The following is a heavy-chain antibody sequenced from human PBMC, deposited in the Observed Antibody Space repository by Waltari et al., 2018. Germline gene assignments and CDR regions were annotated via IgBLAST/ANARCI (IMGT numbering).Heavy chain of an antibody. CDR1: GFTFSSYG. D-gene: IGHD2-21*02. V-gene: IGHV3-30*18. CDR2: ITYNGSNK. CDR3: AKVMVRGGDPSLDY. Sequence: QVQLVESGGGVVQPGRSLRLSCAASGFTFSSYGMHWVRQAPGKGPGWMAVITYNGSNKYYADYVKGRFTICRDNSKNTLYLQMNSLRAEDTAVYYCAKVMVRGGDPSLDYWGQGTLVTVSS. J-gene: IGHJ4*02.